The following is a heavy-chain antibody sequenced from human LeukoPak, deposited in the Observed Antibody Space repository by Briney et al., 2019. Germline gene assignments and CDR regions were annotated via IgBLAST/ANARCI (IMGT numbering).Heavy chain of an antibody. J-gene: IGHJ4*02. CDR3: ARIGPDPFWYFDS. Sequence: ASETLSLTCTVSGGSIRSHYWSWIRQPPGKGLEWIGYLYYSTSTNYSPSLKSRVTISVDTSKNQFSLKLTSVTAADTAVYYCARIGPDPFWYFDSWGQGTLVTVSS. CDR1: GGSIRSHY. D-gene: IGHD1-14*01. CDR2: LYYSTST. V-gene: IGHV4-59*11.